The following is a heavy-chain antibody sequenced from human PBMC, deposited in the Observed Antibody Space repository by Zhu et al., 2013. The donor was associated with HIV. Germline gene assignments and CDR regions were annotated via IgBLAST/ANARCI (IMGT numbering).Heavy chain of an antibody. CDR2: IIPIFGTA. V-gene: IGHV1-69*01. J-gene: IGHJ6*02. CDR3: ARERLGGSSGWYDYYGMDV. Sequence: QVQLVQSGAEVKKPGSSVKVSCKASGGTFSSYAISWVRQAPGQGLEWMGGIIPIFGTANYAQKFQGRVTITADESTSTAYMELSSLRSEDTAVYYCARERLGGSSGWYDYYGMDVWGQGTTVTVSS. D-gene: IGHD6-19*01. CDR1: GGTFSSYA.